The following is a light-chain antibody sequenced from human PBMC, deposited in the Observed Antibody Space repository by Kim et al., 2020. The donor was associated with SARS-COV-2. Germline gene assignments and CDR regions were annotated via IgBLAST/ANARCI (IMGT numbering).Light chain of an antibody. J-gene: IGLJ2*01. V-gene: IGLV2-14*03. CDR1: SSDVGGYNY. CDR3: SSHTSSSTHVV. CDR2: DVS. Sequence: QSITISCTGTSSDVGGYNYVSWYQQHPGKAPKLMIYDVSNRPSGVSNRFSGSKSGNTASLTISGLQAEDEADYYCSSHTSSSTHVVFGGGTQLTVL.